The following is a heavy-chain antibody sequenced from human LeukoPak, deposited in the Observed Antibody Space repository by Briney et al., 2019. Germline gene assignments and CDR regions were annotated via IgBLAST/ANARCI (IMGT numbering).Heavy chain of an antibody. V-gene: IGHV3-48*01. J-gene: IGHJ4*02. CDR2: ISSSSSTI. D-gene: IGHD1-26*01. CDR3: AKEIVGASAYFDH. Sequence: GGSLRLSCAASGFSFSSYSMNWVRQAPGKGLEWVSYISSSSSTIYYADSVKGRFTISRDNAKKSLYLQMNSLRAEDTAVYYCAKEIVGASAYFDHWGQGTLVTVSS. CDR1: GFSFSSYS.